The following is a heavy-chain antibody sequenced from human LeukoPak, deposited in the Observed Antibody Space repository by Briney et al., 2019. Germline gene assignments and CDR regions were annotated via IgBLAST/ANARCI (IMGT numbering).Heavy chain of an antibody. CDR3: ARGLDCRSTSCYLDN. CDR1: GFTFTKYW. CDR2: IKQDGSEK. Sequence: AGESLRLSCAASGFTFTKYWMTWVRQAPGKGLEWVANIKQDGSEKFYVDSVKGRFTISRDNAKNSLDLQINSLGAEDTAVYYCARGLDCRSTSCYLDNWGQGTLVTVSS. V-gene: IGHV3-7*01. D-gene: IGHD2-2*01. J-gene: IGHJ4*02.